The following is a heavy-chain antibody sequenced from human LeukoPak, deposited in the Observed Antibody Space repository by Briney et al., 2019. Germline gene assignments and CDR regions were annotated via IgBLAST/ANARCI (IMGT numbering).Heavy chain of an antibody. CDR3: ARGGYCGSTSCSGSRFDF. CDR1: GFTFSSYS. Sequence: GGSLRLSCAASGFTFSSYSMNWVRQAPGKGLEWVSYISSASSTIFYTDSVKGRFTISRDNAKNSLYLQMDSLRDGDTAVYYCARGGYCGSTSCSGSRFDFWGQGTLVTVSS. D-gene: IGHD2-2*01. CDR2: ISSASSTI. J-gene: IGHJ4*02. V-gene: IGHV3-48*02.